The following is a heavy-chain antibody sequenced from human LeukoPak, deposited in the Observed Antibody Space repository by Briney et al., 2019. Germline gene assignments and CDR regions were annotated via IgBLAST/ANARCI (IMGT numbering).Heavy chain of an antibody. D-gene: IGHD5-18*01. CDR2: IHPSGST. J-gene: IGHJ6*03. CDR3: ARVGYSYVINDWSRTGLGAYPTKYYYHMDV. V-gene: IGHV4-34*01. Sequence: SETLSLTCAVYGGSFSDYYWGWIRQPPGKGLEWIGEIHPSGSTNYSPSLKRRVTISLDASKDQFSLKLSSVAAADTAVYFCARVGYSYVINDWSRTGLGAYPTKYYYHMDVWDKGTTVTVSS. CDR1: GGSFSDYY.